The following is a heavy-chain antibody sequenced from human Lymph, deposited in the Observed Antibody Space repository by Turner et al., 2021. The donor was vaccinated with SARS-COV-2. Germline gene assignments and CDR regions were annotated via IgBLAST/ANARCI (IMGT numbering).Heavy chain of an antibody. Sequence: QVQLQQSGPGLVKPSETLSLTCTVSGGSISRYYWRWIRQPPGKGLEWIGYIYYSGSTNYNPSLKSRVTISVDTSKNQFSLKLTSVTAADTAVYYCARGFDYWGQGTLVTVSP. J-gene: IGHJ4*02. CDR2: IYYSGST. V-gene: IGHV4-59*01. CDR3: ARGFDY. CDR1: GGSISRYY.